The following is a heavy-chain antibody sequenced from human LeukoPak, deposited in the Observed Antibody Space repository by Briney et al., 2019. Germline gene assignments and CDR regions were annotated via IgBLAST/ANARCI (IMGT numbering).Heavy chain of an antibody. CDR3: ARHGGNSDAFDI. V-gene: IGHV3-21*04. CDR2: ISSSSYI. CDR1: GFTFSSYS. D-gene: IGHD4-23*01. Sequence: GGSLRLSCAASGFTFSSYSMNWVRQAPGKGLEWVSSISSSSYIYYADSVKGRFTISRDNAKNSLYLQMNSLRAEDTAVYYCARHGGNSDAFDIWGQGTMVTVSS. J-gene: IGHJ3*02.